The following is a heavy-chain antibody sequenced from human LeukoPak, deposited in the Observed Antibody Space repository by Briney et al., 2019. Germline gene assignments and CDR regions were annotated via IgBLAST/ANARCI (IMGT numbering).Heavy chain of an antibody. V-gene: IGHV4-34*01. CDR1: GGSFSGYY. CDR2: INHSGST. D-gene: IGHD2-15*01. J-gene: IGHJ4*02. Sequence: SETLSLTCAVYGGSFSGYYWSWIRQPPGKGLEWIGEINHSGSTNYNPSLKSRVTISVDTSKNQFSLKLSSVTAADTAVYYCARGPYCSGGSCYPADYWGQGTPVTVSS. CDR3: ARGPYCSGGSCYPADY.